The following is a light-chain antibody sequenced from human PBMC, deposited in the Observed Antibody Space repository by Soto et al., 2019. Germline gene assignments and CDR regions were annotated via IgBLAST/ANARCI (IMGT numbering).Light chain of an antibody. V-gene: IGKV3-11*01. CDR3: QQRSNWPST. CDR1: ESVSRY. Sequence: EIVLTQSPATLSLSPGNRATLSCRASESVSRYLAWYQQKPGQAPRLLIYDASNRATGIPARFSGSGSGTDFTLTITSLEPEDLAVDYCQQRSNWPSTFGGGTKVEIK. J-gene: IGKJ4*01. CDR2: DAS.